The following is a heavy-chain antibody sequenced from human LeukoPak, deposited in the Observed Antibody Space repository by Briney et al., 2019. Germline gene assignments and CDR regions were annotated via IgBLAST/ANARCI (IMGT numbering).Heavy chain of an antibody. D-gene: IGHD3-22*01. CDR1: GGSVSSGSYY. V-gene: IGHV4-61*01. CDR2: IYYSGST. CDR3: ARDMISGYYSDAFDI. J-gene: IGHJ3*02. Sequence: SETLSLTCTVSGGSVSSGSYYWSWIRQPPGKGLEWIGYIYYSGSTNYNPSLKSRVTISVDTSKNQFSLKLSSVTAADTAVYYCARDMISGYYSDAFDIWAKGQWSPSLQ.